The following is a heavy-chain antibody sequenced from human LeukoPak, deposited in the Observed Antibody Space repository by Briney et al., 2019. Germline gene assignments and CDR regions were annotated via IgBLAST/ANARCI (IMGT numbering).Heavy chain of an antibody. D-gene: IGHD3-10*01. CDR3: VRDVGAVRGEVYFDY. Sequence: GGSLRLSCAASGSTFSSYSMNWVRQAPGKGLEWVSSISSSSSYIYYADSVKGRFTISRDNAKNSLYLQMNSLRAEDTAMYFCVRDVGAVRGEVYFDYWGQGTLVTVSS. J-gene: IGHJ4*02. CDR1: GSTFSSYS. CDR2: ISSSSSYI. V-gene: IGHV3-21*01.